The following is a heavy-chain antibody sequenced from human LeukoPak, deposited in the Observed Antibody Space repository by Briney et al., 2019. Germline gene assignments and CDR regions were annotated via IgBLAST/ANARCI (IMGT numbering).Heavy chain of an antibody. CDR2: IIPIFGTA. CDR3: ARDSPASGSTLLDY. D-gene: IGHD3-10*01. J-gene: IGHJ4*02. Sequence: ASVKVSCKASGGTFSSYAISWVRQAPGQGHEWMGGIIPIFGTANYAQKFQGRVTITADESTSTAYMELSSLRSEDTAVYYCARDSPASGSTLLDYWGQGTLVTVSS. V-gene: IGHV1-69*13. CDR1: GGTFSSYA.